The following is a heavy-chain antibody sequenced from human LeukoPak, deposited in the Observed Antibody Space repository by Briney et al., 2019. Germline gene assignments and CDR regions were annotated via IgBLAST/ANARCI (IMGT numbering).Heavy chain of an antibody. D-gene: IGHD3-10*01. CDR2: IYQSGST. J-gene: IGHJ4*02. CDR1: GYSIRSGYH. V-gene: IGHV4-38-2*02. Sequence: ASETLSLTCSVSGYSIRSGYHWAWFRQAPGKGLEWMGSIYQSGSTYDNLSLKSRVTISVDTSKNQFSLKLSSVTAADTAVYYCARDKGGSGSYRVDYWGQGTLVTVSS. CDR3: ARDKGGSGSYRVDY.